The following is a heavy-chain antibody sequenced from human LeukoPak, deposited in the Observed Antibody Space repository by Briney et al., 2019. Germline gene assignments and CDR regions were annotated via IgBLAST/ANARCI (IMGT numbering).Heavy chain of an antibody. Sequence: PGGSLRLSCAASGFSFSVHAMSWVRQAPGKGLEWVSGIGSDGSTHYAESVKGRFVISRDNSKSTLYLQMNSLRAEDTAVYYCAKALYSSSYGFDPWGQGTLVTVSS. CDR1: GFSFSVHA. D-gene: IGHD6-13*01. CDR2: IGSDGST. CDR3: AKALYSSSYGFDP. J-gene: IGHJ5*02. V-gene: IGHV3-23*01.